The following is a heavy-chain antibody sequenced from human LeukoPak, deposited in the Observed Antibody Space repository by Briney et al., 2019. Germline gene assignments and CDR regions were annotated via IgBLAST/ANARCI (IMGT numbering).Heavy chain of an antibody. V-gene: IGHV4-39*01. CDR1: GGSISSSSYY. CDR2: IYYSGTT. Sequence: SETLSLTCTVSGGSISSSSYYWGWIRQPPGKGLEWIGTIYYSGTTYYNPSLKSRVTISVDTSENQFSLKLSSVTAADTAVYYCVSSGTYLSNSQHWGQGTLATVSS. D-gene: IGHD1-26*01. CDR3: VSSGTYLSNSQH. J-gene: IGHJ1*01.